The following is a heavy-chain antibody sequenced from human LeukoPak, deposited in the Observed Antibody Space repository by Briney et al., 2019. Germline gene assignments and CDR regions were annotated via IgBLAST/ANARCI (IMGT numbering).Heavy chain of an antibody. Sequence: ASVKVSCKVSGYTLTELSMHWVRQAPGKGLEWMGGFDPEDGETIYAQKFQGRVTMTEDTSTDTAYMELSSLRSEDTAVYYCATWEYYYDSSGYFDYWGQGTLVTVSS. D-gene: IGHD3-22*01. CDR1: GYTLTELS. CDR2: FDPEDGET. CDR3: ATWEYYYDSSGYFDY. J-gene: IGHJ4*02. V-gene: IGHV1-24*01.